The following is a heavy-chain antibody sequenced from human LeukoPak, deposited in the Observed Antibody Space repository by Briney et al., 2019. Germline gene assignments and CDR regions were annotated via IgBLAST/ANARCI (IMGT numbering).Heavy chain of an antibody. CDR3: ARGGTYYYDSSGTKVDY. CDR1: GYTFTSYY. J-gene: IGHJ4*02. V-gene: IGHV1-46*01. CDR2: INPSGGST. Sequence: GASVKVSCKASGYTFTSYYMHWVRQAPGQGLEWMGIINPSGGSTSYAQKFQGRVTMTRDTSTSTAYMELSRLRSDDTAVYYCARGGTYYYDSSGTKVDYWGQGTLVTVSS. D-gene: IGHD3-22*01.